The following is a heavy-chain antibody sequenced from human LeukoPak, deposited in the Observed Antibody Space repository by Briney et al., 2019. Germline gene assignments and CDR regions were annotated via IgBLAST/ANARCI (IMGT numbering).Heavy chain of an antibody. CDR2: ISSSSSNI. V-gene: IGHV3-21*04. J-gene: IGHJ6*03. CDR1: GFTFSSYS. Sequence: GGSLRLSCAASGFTFSSYSMHWVRQAPGKGLEWVSSISSSSSNIHYADSVKGGFTISRDNAKNSLYLQMKSLRAEDTAVYYCAKDWGDCSSTSCYSVYYYMDVWGKGTTVTISS. D-gene: IGHD2-2*01. CDR3: AKDWGDCSSTSCYSVYYYMDV.